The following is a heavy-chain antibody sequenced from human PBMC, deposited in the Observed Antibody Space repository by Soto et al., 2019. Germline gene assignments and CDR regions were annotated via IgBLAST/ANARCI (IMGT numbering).Heavy chain of an antibody. Sequence: SETLSLTCAVSGGSINSSSYYWGWIRQPPGKGLEWIGSIYYSGSTYYDPSLKSRLTISVDTSKNQFSLKLSSVTAADTAVYYCARRGGGSDWFDPWGQGTLVTVSS. D-gene: IGHD1-26*01. CDR1: GGSINSSSYY. V-gene: IGHV4-39*01. J-gene: IGHJ5*02. CDR3: ARRGGGSDWFDP. CDR2: IYYSGST.